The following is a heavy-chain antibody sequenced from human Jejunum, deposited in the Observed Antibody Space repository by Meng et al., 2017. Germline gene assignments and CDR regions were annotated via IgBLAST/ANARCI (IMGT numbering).Heavy chain of an antibody. V-gene: IGHV3-23*04. CDR1: GFSFSTYG. CDR2: ISGGGAGS. D-gene: IGHD2-15*01. Sequence: EVVRVRAGGGLVQPGGSLGLSCEASGFSFSTYGMGWVRQAPGKGLEWVAHISGGGAGSEYAESVKGRFAISRDNSKDTLFLRMSSLRAEDTAIYYCSKRGSDAVYFDSWGQGNLVTVSS. CDR3: SKRGSDAVYFDS. J-gene: IGHJ4*02.